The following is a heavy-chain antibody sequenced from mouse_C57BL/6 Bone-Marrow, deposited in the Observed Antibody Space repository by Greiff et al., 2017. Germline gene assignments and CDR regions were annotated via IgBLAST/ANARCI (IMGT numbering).Heavy chain of an antibody. CDR1: GYSITSGYY. CDR2: ISYDGSN. V-gene: IGHV3-6*01. D-gene: IGHD2-2*01. J-gene: IGHJ3*01. CDR3: ARQGVTTRAWFAY. Sequence: VQLQQSGPGLVKPSQSLSLTCSVTGYSITSGYYWNWIRQFPGNKLEWMGYISYDGSNNYNPSLKNRISITRDTSKNQFFLKLNSVTTEDTATYYCARQGVTTRAWFAYWGQGTLVTVSA.